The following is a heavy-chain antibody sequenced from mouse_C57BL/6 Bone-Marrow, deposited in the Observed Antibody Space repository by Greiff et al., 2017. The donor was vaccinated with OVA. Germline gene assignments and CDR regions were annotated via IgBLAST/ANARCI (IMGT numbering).Heavy chain of an antibody. CDR1: GFNIKDDY. CDR3: TTEGLGAWFAY. D-gene: IGHD2-2*01. Sequence: VQLQQSGAELVRPGASVKLSCTASGFNIKDDYMHWVKQRPEQGLEWIGWIDPDNGDTEYASQFQGKATITADTSSNTAYLQLSSLTSEDAAVYYCTTEGLGAWFAYWGQGTLVTVSA. J-gene: IGHJ3*01. CDR2: IDPDNGDT. V-gene: IGHV14-4*01.